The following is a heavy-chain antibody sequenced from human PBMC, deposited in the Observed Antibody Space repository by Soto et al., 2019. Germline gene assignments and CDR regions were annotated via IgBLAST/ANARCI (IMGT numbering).Heavy chain of an antibody. D-gene: IGHD1-26*01. CDR2: ISYDGSNK. Sequence: QVQLVESGGGVVQPGRSLRLSCAASGFTFSSYGMHWVRQAPGKGLEWVAVISYDGSNKYYADSVKGRFTISRDNSKNTVYLEMNSLRAEDTAVYYCAKDRFEWEHRGDFDYWGQGTLVTVSS. CDR1: GFTFSSYG. J-gene: IGHJ4*02. CDR3: AKDRFEWEHRGDFDY. V-gene: IGHV3-30*18.